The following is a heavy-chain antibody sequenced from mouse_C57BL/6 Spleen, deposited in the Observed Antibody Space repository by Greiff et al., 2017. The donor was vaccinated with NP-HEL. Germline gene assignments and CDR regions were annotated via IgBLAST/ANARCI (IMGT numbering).Heavy chain of an antibody. CDR1: GFNIKDDY. CDR2: IDPENGDT. J-gene: IGHJ2*01. Sequence: EVKLQQSGAELVRPGASVKLSCTASGFNIKDDYMHWVKQRPEQGLEWIGWIDPENGDTEYASKFQGKATITADTSSNTAYLQLSSLTSEDTAVYYCTRGRADYWGQGTTLTVSS. V-gene: IGHV14-4*01. CDR3: TRGRADY. D-gene: IGHD3-1*01.